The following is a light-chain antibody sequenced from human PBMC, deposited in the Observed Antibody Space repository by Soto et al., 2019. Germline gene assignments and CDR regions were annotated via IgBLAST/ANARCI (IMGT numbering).Light chain of an antibody. J-gene: IGKJ1*01. V-gene: IGKV1-5*01. Sequence: DIQMTQSPSTLSASVGDRVTITCRASQSISSWLAWYQQKLGRAPRLLIYDASSLESSVPSRFSGSGYGTEFTLTISSLQPDDFATYYCQQYNTIPWTFGQGTKVDIK. CDR3: QQYNTIPWT. CDR2: DAS. CDR1: QSISSW.